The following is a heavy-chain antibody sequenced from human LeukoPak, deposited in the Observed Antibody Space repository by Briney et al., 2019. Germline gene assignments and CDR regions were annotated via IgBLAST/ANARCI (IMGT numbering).Heavy chain of an antibody. CDR3: ARDSYDFWSGYSRAFYYFDY. D-gene: IGHD3-3*01. CDR2: ISAYNGNT. V-gene: IGHV1-18*01. CDR1: GYTFTSYG. J-gene: IGHJ4*02. Sequence: ASVKVSCKASGYTFTSYGISWVRQAPGQGLEWMGWISAYNGNTNYAQKLQGRVTMTTDTSTSTAYMELRSLRSDDTAVYYCARDSYDFWSGYSRAFYYFDYWGQGTLVTVSS.